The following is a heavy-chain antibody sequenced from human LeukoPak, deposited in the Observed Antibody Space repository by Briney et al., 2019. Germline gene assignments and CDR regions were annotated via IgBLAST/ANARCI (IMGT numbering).Heavy chain of an antibody. J-gene: IGHJ4*02. Sequence: ASVKVSCKASGYTFTSYGISWVRQAPGQGLEWMGWISAYNGNTNYAQKLQGRVTMTTDTSTSTAYMELRSLRSDDTAVYYCARVRHITMVRGVIKYFDYWGQGTLVTASS. V-gene: IGHV1-18*01. CDR1: GYTFTSYG. D-gene: IGHD3-10*01. CDR3: ARVRHITMVRGVIKYFDY. CDR2: ISAYNGNT.